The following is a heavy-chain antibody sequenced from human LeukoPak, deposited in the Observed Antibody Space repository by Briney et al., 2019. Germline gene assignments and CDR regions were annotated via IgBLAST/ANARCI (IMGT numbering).Heavy chain of an antibody. D-gene: IGHD3-10*01. J-gene: IGHJ4*02. CDR2: ISESGGST. CDR3: VKWSGYGDY. Sequence: GGSLRLSCAASGFTFSRNTMSWVRQAPGKGLEWVSGISESGGSTLHVDSVKGRFTISRDNSKNTLYLQMNSLRDEDTAVYYCVKWSGYGDYWGQGTLVTVSS. V-gene: IGHV3-23*01. CDR1: GFTFSRNT.